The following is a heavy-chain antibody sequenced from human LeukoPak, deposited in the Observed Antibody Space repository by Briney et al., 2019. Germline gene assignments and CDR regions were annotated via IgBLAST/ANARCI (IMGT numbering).Heavy chain of an antibody. V-gene: IGHV3-48*03. CDR2: ISSSDSTI. D-gene: IGHD5-24*01. J-gene: IGHJ4*02. Sequence: GGSLRLSCAASGFTFSSYEMNWVRQAPGKGLEWVSYISSSDSTIYYADSVKGRFTISRDNAKNSLYLQMNSLRAGDTAVYYCARTIETATISYFDYWGQGTLVTVSS. CDR3: ARTIETATISYFDY. CDR1: GFTFSSYE.